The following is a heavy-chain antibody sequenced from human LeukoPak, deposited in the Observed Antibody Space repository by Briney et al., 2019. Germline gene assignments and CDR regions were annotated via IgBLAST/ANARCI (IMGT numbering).Heavy chain of an antibody. J-gene: IGHJ4*02. CDR3: ARDLNREDFDY. V-gene: IGHV3-33*01. CDR2: IWFDGSAK. Sequence: GGSLRLSCAASGFGFSSYDMHWVRQAPGKGLEWVATIWFDGSAKYYGDSVKGRFTISRDNSKNTLYLQMNSLRVEDTAVYYCARDLNREDFDYWGQGTLVAVSS. D-gene: IGHD1-14*01. CDR1: GFGFSSYD.